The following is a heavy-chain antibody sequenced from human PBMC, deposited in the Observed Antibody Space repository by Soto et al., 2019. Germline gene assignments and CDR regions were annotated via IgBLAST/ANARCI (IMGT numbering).Heavy chain of an antibody. CDR2: IDPSDSYT. V-gene: IGHV5-10-1*01. D-gene: IGHD2-21*02. J-gene: IGHJ3*01. CDR1: GYSFTSYW. CDR3: ARRPYCGGDCPGDFDF. Sequence: PGESLKISCKGSGYSFTSYWISWVRQMPGKGLEWMGRIDPSDSYTNYSPSFQGHVTISADKSISTAYLQWSSLKASDTAMYYCARRPYCGGDCPGDFDFWGQGTMVTVSS.